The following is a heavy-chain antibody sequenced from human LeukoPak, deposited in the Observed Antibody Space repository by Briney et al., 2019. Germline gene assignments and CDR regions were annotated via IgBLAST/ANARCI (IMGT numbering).Heavy chain of an antibody. CDR2: ISGGGGTT. J-gene: IGHJ5*02. CDR3: AKDWGIAMAGSFDP. V-gene: IGHV3-23*01. CDR1: GFTFSSYA. D-gene: IGHD6-19*01. Sequence: GGSLRLSCAACGFTFSSYAMSLVRQAPGKGLEWVSAISGGGGTTYSADSVKGRFTISRDNFKNTLYLQMKSLRAEDTAVYYCAKDWGIAMAGSFDPWGQGTLVTVSS.